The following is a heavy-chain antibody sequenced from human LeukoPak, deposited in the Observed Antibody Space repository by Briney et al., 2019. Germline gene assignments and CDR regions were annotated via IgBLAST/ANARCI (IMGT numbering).Heavy chain of an antibody. Sequence: GESLKISCKASGYSFTNYWIGWVRQMPGKGLEWMGVIYPGDSDTTYSPSFQGQVTISADKSISTAYLQWSSPKASDTAMYYCARRSGYIHGTDYWGQGTLVTVSS. CDR3: ARRSGYIHGTDY. CDR2: IYPGDSDT. J-gene: IGHJ4*02. D-gene: IGHD5-18*01. CDR1: GYSFTNYW. V-gene: IGHV5-51*01.